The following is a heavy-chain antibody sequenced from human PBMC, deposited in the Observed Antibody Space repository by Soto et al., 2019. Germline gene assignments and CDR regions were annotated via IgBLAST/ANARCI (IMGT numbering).Heavy chain of an antibody. CDR2: INHSGST. D-gene: IGHD3-10*01. V-gene: IGHV4-34*01. CDR3: ARGGYYYGSGSHNDY. Sequence: SETLSLTCAVYGGSFSGYYWSWIRQPPGKGLEWIGEINHSGSTNYNPSLKSRVTISVVTSKNQFSLKLSSVTAADTAVYYCARGGYYYGSGSHNDYWGQGTLVTVSS. CDR1: GGSFSGYY. J-gene: IGHJ4*02.